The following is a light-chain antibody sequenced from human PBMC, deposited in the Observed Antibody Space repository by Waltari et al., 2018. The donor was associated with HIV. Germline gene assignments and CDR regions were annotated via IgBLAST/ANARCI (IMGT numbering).Light chain of an antibody. CDR2: DNN. CDR1: SPNLGNNY. CDR3: GTWDNSLSAGGV. J-gene: IGLJ1*01. Sequence: QSVLTQPPSVSAAPGQTVTISCSGSSPNLGNNYVSWSQQLPGTAPKLLIYDNNKRPSGIPDRFSGSKSGTSATLGITGLQTGDEADYYCGTWDNSLSAGGVFGTGTKVTVL. V-gene: IGLV1-51*01.